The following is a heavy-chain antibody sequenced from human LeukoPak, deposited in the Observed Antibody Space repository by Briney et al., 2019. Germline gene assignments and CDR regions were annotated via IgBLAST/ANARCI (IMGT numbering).Heavy chain of an antibody. D-gene: IGHD3-10*01. CDR1: GGSISSYY. CDR2: IYYSGST. CDR3: ARDSGTTGEVKFDP. Sequence: SETLSLTCTVSGGSISSYYWGWIRQPPGKGVEWIGSIYYSGSTYYNPSLKSRVTMSVDTSKNQFSLKLSSVTAADTAVYYCARDSGTTGEVKFDPWGQGTLVTVSS. J-gene: IGHJ5*02. V-gene: IGHV4-39*07.